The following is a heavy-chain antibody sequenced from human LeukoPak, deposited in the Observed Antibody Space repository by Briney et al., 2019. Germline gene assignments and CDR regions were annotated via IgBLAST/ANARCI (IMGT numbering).Heavy chain of an antibody. Sequence: GASVKVSCKASGYTFTGYYMHWVRQAPGQGLEWMGWINPNSGGTNYAQKFQGWVTMTRDTSISTAYMELSRLRSDDTAVYYCARFGRHCSGGSCYSRRYYFDYWGQGTLVTVSS. J-gene: IGHJ4*02. CDR2: INPNSGGT. V-gene: IGHV1-2*04. CDR1: GYTFTGYY. CDR3: ARFGRHCSGGSCYSRRYYFDY. D-gene: IGHD2-15*01.